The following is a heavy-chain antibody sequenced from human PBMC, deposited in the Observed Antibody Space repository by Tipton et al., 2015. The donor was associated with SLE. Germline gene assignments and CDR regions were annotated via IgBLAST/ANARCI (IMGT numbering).Heavy chain of an antibody. J-gene: IGHJ4*02. D-gene: IGHD4-11*01. V-gene: IGHV4-38-2*01. CDR1: GYSISSGYY. CDR3: ARWAGPTVNFDY. Sequence: TLSLTCAVSGYSISSGYYWGWIRQPPGKGLEWIGSIYHSGSTNYNPSLKSRVTISVDTSKNQFSLKLSSVTAADTAVYYCARWAGPTVNFDYWGQGTLVTVSS. CDR2: IYHSGST.